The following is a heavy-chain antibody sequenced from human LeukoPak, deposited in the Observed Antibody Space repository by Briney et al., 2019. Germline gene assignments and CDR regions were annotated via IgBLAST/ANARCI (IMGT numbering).Heavy chain of an antibody. CDR3: CKGSGS. Sequence: EASVKVSCRASRGTFSSYAISWVRQATGQGLEWMGWMNPNSGNTGYAQKFQGRVTMTRNTSISTAYMELSSLRSEDTAVYYCCKGSGSWGQGTLVTVSS. D-gene: IGHD2/OR15-2a*01. CDR2: MNPNSGNT. V-gene: IGHV1-8*02. J-gene: IGHJ4*02. CDR1: RGTFSSYA.